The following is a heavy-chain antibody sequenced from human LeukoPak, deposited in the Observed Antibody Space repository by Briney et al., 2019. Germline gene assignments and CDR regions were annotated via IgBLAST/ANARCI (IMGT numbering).Heavy chain of an antibody. V-gene: IGHV4-34*01. CDR2: INHSGST. CDR1: GGSFSGYY. J-gene: IGHJ4*02. CDR3: ARGKPAAILY. D-gene: IGHD2-2*01. Sequence: PSETLSLTCAVYGGSFSGYYWSWIRQPPGKGLEWIGEINHSGSTNYNPSLKSRVTISVDTSKNQFSLKLSSVTAADTAVYYCARGKPAAILYWGQGTLVTVSS.